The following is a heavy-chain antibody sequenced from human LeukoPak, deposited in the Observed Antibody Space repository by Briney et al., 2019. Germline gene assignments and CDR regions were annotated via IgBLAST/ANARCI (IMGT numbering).Heavy chain of an antibody. V-gene: IGHV3-23*01. Sequence: PGASLRLSCAASRFTFSTYAMTRVRQAPGKGLEWVSSISGSGGTTYYADSVKGRFTISRDNSKNTLFLQMNSLRGEDTAVYYCAKIQDASGVDYWGQGTLVTVSS. CDR2: ISGSGGTT. CDR3: AKIQDASGVDY. J-gene: IGHJ4*02. CDR1: RFTFSTYA.